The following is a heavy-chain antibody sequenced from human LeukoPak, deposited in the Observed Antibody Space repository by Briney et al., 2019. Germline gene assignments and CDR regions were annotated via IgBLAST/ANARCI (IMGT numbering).Heavy chain of an antibody. Sequence: SETLSLTCTVSGGSISSSSYYWGWIRQPPGKGLEWIGSIYYSGSTYYNPSLKSRVTISVDTSKNQFSLKLSSVTAADTAVYYCARRGIVGATPGHGAFDIWGQGTMVTVSS. CDR1: GGSISSSSYY. V-gene: IGHV4-39*07. J-gene: IGHJ3*02. CDR3: ARRGIVGATPGHGAFDI. CDR2: IYYSGST. D-gene: IGHD1-26*01.